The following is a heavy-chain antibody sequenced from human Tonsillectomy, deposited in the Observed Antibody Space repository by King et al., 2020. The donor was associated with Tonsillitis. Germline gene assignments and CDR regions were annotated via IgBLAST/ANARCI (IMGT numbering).Heavy chain of an antibody. CDR3: AKITMIVVVIC. CDR1: VFTFSSYA. D-gene: IGHD3-22*01. V-gene: IGHV3-23*04. J-gene: IGHJ4*02. Sequence: VQLVESGGGLVQPGGSLRLSCAASVFTFSSYAMSWVRQAPGKGLEWVSAISGSGGSTYYADPVKGRFTISRDNSNNTLYLQMNSLRAEDTALYYCAKITMIVVVICWGQGTLVTVSS. CDR2: ISGSGGST.